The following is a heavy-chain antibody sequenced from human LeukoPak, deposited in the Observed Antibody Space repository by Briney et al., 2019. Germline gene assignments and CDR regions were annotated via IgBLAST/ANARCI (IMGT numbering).Heavy chain of an antibody. V-gene: IGHV1-2*02. CDR1: GYTFTAYY. CDR3: ASLAGVPATGTPGY. D-gene: IGHD2-15*01. Sequence: ASVKVSCKASGYTFTAYYIHWVRQAPGQGLEWMGWINPNSGGTNYVQKFQGRVTMTGDTSITTAYMELSRLRSDDTAVYYCASLAGVPATGTPGYWGQGTLVTVSS. J-gene: IGHJ4*02. CDR2: INPNSGGT.